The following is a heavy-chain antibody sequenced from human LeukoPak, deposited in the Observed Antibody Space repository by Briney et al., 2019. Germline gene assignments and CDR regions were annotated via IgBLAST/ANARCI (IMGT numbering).Heavy chain of an antibody. Sequence: SETLSLTCAVYGGSSSGYYWSWIRQPPGKGLEWIGEINHSGSTNYNPSLKSRVTISVDTSKNQFSLKLSSVTAADTAVYYCARGVRGYSSSWLNLWGQGTLVTVSS. V-gene: IGHV4-34*01. CDR1: GGSSSGYY. J-gene: IGHJ5*02. CDR3: ARGVRGYSSSWLNL. D-gene: IGHD6-13*01. CDR2: INHSGST.